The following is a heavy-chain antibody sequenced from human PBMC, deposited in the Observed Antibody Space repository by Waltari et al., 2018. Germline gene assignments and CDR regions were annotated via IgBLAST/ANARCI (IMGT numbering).Heavy chain of an antibody. D-gene: IGHD1-1*01. Sequence: EVQLVESGGGLVHPGGSLKLSCTASGFIFGDSAMHWGRQASGEGLGWVGRIKSKANNYATMYGTSVKGRFTISRDDSTNTAYLQMNSLKSDDTAVYYCTSDTSRWDDYYSDYWGQGTLVTVSS. V-gene: IGHV3-73*01. CDR1: GFIFGDSA. CDR2: IKSKANNYAT. J-gene: IGHJ4*02. CDR3: TSDTSRWDDYYSDY.